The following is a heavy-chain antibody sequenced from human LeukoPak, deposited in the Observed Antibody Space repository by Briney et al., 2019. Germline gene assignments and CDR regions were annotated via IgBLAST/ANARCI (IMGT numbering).Heavy chain of an antibody. CDR2: ISSDGRIT. Sequence: GGSLRLSCSASGYTFSSYAMHWVRQAPGKGLEYVSAISSDGRITYYANSVKGRFTISRGNSKNTLYLQMGSLRVEDMAVYYCARVSGWYWFDKWGQGTLVTVSS. D-gene: IGHD6-19*01. J-gene: IGHJ4*02. CDR3: ARVSGWYWFDK. V-gene: IGHV3-64*01. CDR1: GYTFSSYA.